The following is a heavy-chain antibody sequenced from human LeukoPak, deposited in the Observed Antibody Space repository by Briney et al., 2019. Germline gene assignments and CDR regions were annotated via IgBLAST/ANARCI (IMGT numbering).Heavy chain of an antibody. D-gene: IGHD4-17*01. CDR1: GYTLTELT. V-gene: IGHV1-24*01. CDR2: FDPEDGET. J-gene: IGHJ4*02. Sequence: GSSVKVTRKGSGYTLTELTKHWVRQPPAKGLERMGVFDPEDGETIYAQKFQGRGTMTEDTTTDTAYMELSSLKSEGTAVYYCATIGHEPDDYGDYWPHFDYWGQGTLVTVSS. CDR3: ATIGHEPDDYGDYWPHFDY.